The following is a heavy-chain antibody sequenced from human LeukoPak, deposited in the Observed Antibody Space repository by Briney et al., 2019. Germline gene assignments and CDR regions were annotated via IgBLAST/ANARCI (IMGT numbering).Heavy chain of an antibody. D-gene: IGHD3-3*01. CDR3: ARGDDFWSGYSASFDY. Sequence: ASVKVSCKASGYTFTSYYMHWVRQAPGQGLEWMGIINPSGGSTSYAQKSQGRVTMTRDTSTSTVYMELSSLRSEDTAVYYCARGDDFWSGYSASFDYWGQGTLVTVSS. V-gene: IGHV1-46*01. J-gene: IGHJ4*02. CDR1: GYTFTSYY. CDR2: INPSGGST.